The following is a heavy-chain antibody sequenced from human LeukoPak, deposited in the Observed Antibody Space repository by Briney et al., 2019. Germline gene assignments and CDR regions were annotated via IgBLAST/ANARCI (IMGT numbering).Heavy chain of an antibody. CDR1: GFTLRNYW. CDR2: SNSDGSST. V-gene: IGHV3-74*01. Sequence: PGGSLRLSCAASGFTLRNYWIQWVRQALGKGLVWVSHSNSDGSSTNYADSVKGRFTISRDNAKNTLYLQMNNLRAEDTAVYYCARAIYDVFDIWGQGTMVTVSS. J-gene: IGHJ3*02. D-gene: IGHD5-24*01. CDR3: ARAIYDVFDI.